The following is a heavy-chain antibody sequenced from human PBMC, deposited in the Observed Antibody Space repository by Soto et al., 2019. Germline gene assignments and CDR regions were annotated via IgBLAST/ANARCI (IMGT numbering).Heavy chain of an antibody. V-gene: IGHV1-18*01. CDR3: AREGVAPYYYYGMDV. CDR1: GYTFTRSG. J-gene: IGHJ6*02. D-gene: IGHD5-12*01. CDR2: ISTYNGDT. Sequence: ASVKVTCKASGYTFTRSGISWVRQAPGQGLEWMGWISTYNGDTNYAQTFQGRVTMTTDTSTSTVHMEVRSLRSDDTAVYYCAREGVAPYYYYGMDVWGQGTPVTVSS.